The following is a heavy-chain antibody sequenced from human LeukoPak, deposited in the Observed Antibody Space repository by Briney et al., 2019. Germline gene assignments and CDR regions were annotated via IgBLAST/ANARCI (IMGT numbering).Heavy chain of an antibody. CDR3: ARRKGPYGSGTYYDS. V-gene: IGHV3-20*04. CDR2: VNWNGAYT. J-gene: IGHJ4*02. D-gene: IGHD3-10*01. Sequence: GGSLRLSCAASGFPFDDYGMRWVRLAPGKGLEWVSRVNWNGAYTEYADSVRGPFTISRDNAKKSLYLQMNILRVDDTALYYCARRKGPYGSGTYYDSWGQGTLVSVSS. CDR1: GFPFDDYG.